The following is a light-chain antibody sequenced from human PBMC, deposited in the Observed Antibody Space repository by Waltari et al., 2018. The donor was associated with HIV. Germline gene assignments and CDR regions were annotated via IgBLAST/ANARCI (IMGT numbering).Light chain of an antibody. Sequence: QPKMTQAPSASKTPGQRITMSCSGTTSNIGNNFIYWYQQIAGAAPRLVMARNDQRPAGVPDRLSGTKSGTSAFLAITGLRLDDEATYFCASWDDNLGHWIFGGGTKLTVL. CDR3: ASWDDNLGHWI. V-gene: IGLV1-47*01. CDR2: RND. CDR1: TSNIGNNF. J-gene: IGLJ2*01.